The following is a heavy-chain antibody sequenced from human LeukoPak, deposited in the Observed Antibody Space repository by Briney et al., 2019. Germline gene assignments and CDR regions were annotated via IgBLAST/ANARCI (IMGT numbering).Heavy chain of an antibody. V-gene: IGHV3-30*03. CDR1: GFTFSSYG. CDR3: ARGRICSSIACRHKTNSYFYYYHMDV. D-gene: IGHD2-2*01. Sequence: GGSLRLSCAASGFTFSSYGMHWVRQAPGKGLEWVAVISYDGSNKYYADSVKGRFTISRDNSKNTLYLQMNSLRAEDTAIYYCARGRICSSIACRHKTNSYFYYYHMDVWGKGTTVTVSS. J-gene: IGHJ6*03. CDR2: ISYDGSNK.